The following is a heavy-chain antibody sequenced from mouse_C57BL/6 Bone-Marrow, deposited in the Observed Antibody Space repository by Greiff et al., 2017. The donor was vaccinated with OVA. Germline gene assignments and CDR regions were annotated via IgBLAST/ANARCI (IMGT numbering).Heavy chain of an antibody. V-gene: IGHV2-4*01. CDR2: IWSGGST. CDR1: GFSLTSYG. CDR3: AKNPLVDY. Sequence: VQRVESGPGLVQPSQSLSITCTVSGFSLTSYGVHWVRQPPGKGLEWLGVIWSGGSTDYNAAFIYRLSISTDNSKSQVFFKMNSLQADVTAIDYCAKNPLVDYWGQGPSVTVST. J-gene: IGHJ4*01.